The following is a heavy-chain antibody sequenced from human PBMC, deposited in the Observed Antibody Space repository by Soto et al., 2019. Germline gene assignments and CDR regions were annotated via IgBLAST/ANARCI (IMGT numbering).Heavy chain of an antibody. CDR1: GFTFSSYG. CDR3: AKDPRAGAGYFDWLFDY. CDR2: ISYDGSNK. J-gene: IGHJ4*02. Sequence: QVQLVESGGGVVQPGRSLRLSCAASGFTFSSYGMHWVRQAPGKGLEWVAVISYDGSNKYYADSVKGRFTISRDNSKNTLYLQMNSLRAEDTAVYYWAKDPRAGAGYFDWLFDYWGQGTLVTVSS. D-gene: IGHD3-9*01. V-gene: IGHV3-30*18.